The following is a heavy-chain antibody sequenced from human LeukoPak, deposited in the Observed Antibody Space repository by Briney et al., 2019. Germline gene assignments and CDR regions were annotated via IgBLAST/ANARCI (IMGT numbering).Heavy chain of an antibody. CDR2: IIPIFGRA. Sequence: ASVKVSCKTSGGTFSSEAFIWVRQAPGQGLEWMGGIIPIFGRAGYAQKFQDIVTITADESTSTVYMELSSLRSEDTAVYYCARLSEVGDTAMVPDYWGQGTLVTVSS. V-gene: IGHV1-69*13. D-gene: IGHD5-18*01. J-gene: IGHJ4*02. CDR3: ARLSEVGDTAMVPDY. CDR1: GGTFSSEA.